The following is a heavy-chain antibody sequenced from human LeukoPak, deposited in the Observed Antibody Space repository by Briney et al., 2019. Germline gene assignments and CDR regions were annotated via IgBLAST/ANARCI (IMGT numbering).Heavy chain of an antibody. CDR3: ARDGGYGDYAFDY. CDR2: IYSGGST. V-gene: IGHV3-53*01. Sequence: PGGSLRLSCAASGFTVSSNYMSWVRQAPGKGLEWVSVIYSGGSTYYADSVKGRFTISRDNSKSTLYLQMNSLRAEDTAVYYCARDGGYGDYAFDYWGQGTLVTVSS. J-gene: IGHJ4*02. D-gene: IGHD4-17*01. CDR1: GFTVSSNY.